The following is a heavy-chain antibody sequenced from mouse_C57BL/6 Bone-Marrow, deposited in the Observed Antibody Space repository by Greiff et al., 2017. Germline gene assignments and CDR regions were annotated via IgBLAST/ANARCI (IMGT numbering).Heavy chain of an antibody. V-gene: IGHV1-50*01. J-gene: IGHJ2*01. CDR2: IDPSDSYT. D-gene: IGHD1-1*02. Sequence: VQLQQPGAELVKPGASVKLSCKASGYTFTSYWMQWVKQRPGQGLEWIGEIDPSDSYTNYNQKFKGKATLTVDTSSSTAYMQLSSLTSEDSAVYYCARAVATVVQWYFDYWGQGTTLTVSS. CDR1: GYTFTSYW. CDR3: ARAVATVVQWYFDY.